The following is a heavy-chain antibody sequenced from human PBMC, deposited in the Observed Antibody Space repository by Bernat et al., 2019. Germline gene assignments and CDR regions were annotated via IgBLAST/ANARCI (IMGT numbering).Heavy chain of an antibody. CDR2: ISYDGSNK. CDR3: AEDGAWFGELPKAIDY. V-gene: IGHV3-30*18. CDR1: GFTFSSYG. J-gene: IGHJ4*02. D-gene: IGHD3-10*01. Sequence: QVQLVESGGGVVQPGRSLRLSCAASGFTFSSYGMHWVRQAPGKGLEWVAVISYDGSNKYYADSVKGRFTISRDNSKNTLYLQMNSLRAEDTAVYYCAEDGAWFGELPKAIDYWGQGTMVTVSS.